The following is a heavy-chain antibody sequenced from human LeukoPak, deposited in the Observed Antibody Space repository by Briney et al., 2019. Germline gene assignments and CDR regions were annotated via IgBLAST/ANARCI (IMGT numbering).Heavy chain of an antibody. D-gene: IGHD3-22*01. CDR2: IYYSGST. CDR3: ARRDSSSYYYGLADY. CDR1: GGSISSSSYY. J-gene: IGHJ4*02. Sequence: SETLSLTCTVSGGSISSSSYYWGWIRQPPGKGLEWIGSIYYSGSTYYNPSLKSRVTISVDTSKNQFSLKLSSVTAADTAVYYCARRDSSSYYYGLADYWGQGTLVTVSS. V-gene: IGHV4-39*01.